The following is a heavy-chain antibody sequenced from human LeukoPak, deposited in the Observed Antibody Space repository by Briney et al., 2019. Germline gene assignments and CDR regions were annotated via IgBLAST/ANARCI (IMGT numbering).Heavy chain of an antibody. J-gene: IGHJ4*02. V-gene: IGHV4-34*01. CDR3: GIFMDVVPGSMS. D-gene: IGHD2-2*01. Sequence: SETLSLTCGVYDGSLINYYCHWIRQAPGKGLEWIGEISHGGITKHNPSLKSRVTMSQDTSKRQFSLKMNSMTAADTGVYYCGIFMDVVPGSMSWGLGTLVTVSS. CDR1: DGSLINYY. CDR2: ISHGGIT.